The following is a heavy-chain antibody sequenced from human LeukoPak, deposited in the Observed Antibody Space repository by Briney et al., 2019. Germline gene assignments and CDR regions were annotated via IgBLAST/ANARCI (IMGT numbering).Heavy chain of an antibody. Sequence: SETLSLTCTVSGGSISSYYWSWIRQPPGKGLEWIGYIYTSGSTNYNPSLKSRVTLSVDTSKNQFSLKLSSVTAADTAVYYCARHRGYCSSTSCSYIDYWGQGTLVTVSS. V-gene: IGHV4-4*09. CDR3: ARHRGYCSSTSCSYIDY. CDR2: IYTSGST. CDR1: GGSISSYY. D-gene: IGHD2-2*01. J-gene: IGHJ4*02.